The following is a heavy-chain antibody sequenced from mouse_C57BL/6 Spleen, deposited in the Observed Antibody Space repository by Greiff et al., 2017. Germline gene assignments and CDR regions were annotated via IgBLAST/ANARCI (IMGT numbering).Heavy chain of an antibody. V-gene: IGHV1-22*01. CDR1: GYTFTDYN. CDR2: INPNNGGT. J-gene: IGHJ4*01. Sequence: EVKLVESGPELVKPGASVKMSCKASGYTFTDYNMHWVKQSHGKSLEWIGYINPNNGGTSYNQKFKGKATLTVNKSSSTAYMELRSLTSEDSAVYYGARGRNDYDGWYAMDYWGQGTSVTVSS. D-gene: IGHD2-4*01. CDR3: ARGRNDYDGWYAMDY.